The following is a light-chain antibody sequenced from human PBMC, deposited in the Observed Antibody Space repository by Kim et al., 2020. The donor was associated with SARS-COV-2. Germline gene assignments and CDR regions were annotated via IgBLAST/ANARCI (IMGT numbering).Light chain of an antibody. V-gene: IGLV2-14*04. CDR3: SSFTTSNTVI. CDR1: SSDVGGYHY. CDR2: DLA. J-gene: IGLJ2*01. Sequence: GQSINISCTGTSSDVGGYHYVSWYQQHPGKVPKLLIFDLANRASGVSTRFSGSRSGNTASLTISGLQAEDEADYYCSSFTTSNTVIFGGGTQLTVL.